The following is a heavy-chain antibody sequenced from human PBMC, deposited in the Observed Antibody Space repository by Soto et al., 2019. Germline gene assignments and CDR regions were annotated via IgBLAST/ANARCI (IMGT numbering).Heavy chain of an antibody. CDR3: ARGQEGVVATH. J-gene: IGHJ4*02. V-gene: IGHV4-34*01. D-gene: IGHD2-15*01. Sequence: QVQLQQWGAGLLKPSETLSLTCAVNGGSFTGYYWSWVRQAPGKGLEWIGEIKDGGSTNYSPSLRSRVTISADTSKRQLSLKVTSVTAADTAVYYCARGQEGVVATHWDQGSLVTVSS. CDR2: IKDGGST. CDR1: GGSFTGYY.